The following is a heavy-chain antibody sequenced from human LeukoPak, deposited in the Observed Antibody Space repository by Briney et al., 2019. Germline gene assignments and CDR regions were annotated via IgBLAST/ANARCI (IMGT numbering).Heavy chain of an antibody. J-gene: IGHJ4*02. CDR2: INPNNGDT. CDR1: GYIFTTYF. CDR3: ARDSCSSTSCLSIDDY. D-gene: IGHD2-2*01. Sequence: ASVKVSCKASGYIFTTYFIHWVRQAPGQGLEWMGWINPNNGDTNYVQKFQGRVTMTRDTSISTAYMELTRLRSDDTAVYYCARDSCSSTSCLSIDDYWGQGTLVTVSS. V-gene: IGHV1-2*02.